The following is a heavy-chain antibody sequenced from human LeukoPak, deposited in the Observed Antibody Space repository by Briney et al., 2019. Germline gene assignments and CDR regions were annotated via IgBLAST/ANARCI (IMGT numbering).Heavy chain of an antibody. J-gene: IGHJ4*02. D-gene: IGHD3-10*01. V-gene: IGHV3-23*01. CDR3: ARDPAYYYGSGSYPSYFDY. Sequence: GGTLRLSCAASGFTVNNYVNYVMSWVRQASGKGLEWVSSINNGGDFTSYADSVKGRFTISRDNSKNTLYLQMNSLRAEDTAVYYCARDPAYYYGSGSYPSYFDYWGQGTLVTVSS. CDR1: GFTVNNYV. CDR2: INNGGDFT.